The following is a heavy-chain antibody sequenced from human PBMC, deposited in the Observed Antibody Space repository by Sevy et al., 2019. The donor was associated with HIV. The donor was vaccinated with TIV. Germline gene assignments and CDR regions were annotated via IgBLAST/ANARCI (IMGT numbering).Heavy chain of an antibody. CDR2: ISTSGSNI. CDR1: GFSFIHEN. V-gene: IGHV3-48*04. CDR3: VRDWDDKFSYGDSDPAVDC. J-gene: IGHJ4*02. D-gene: IGHD2-21*02. Sequence: GGSRRLSCVASGFSFIHENMNWVRQAPGKGLEWLSYISTSGSNIYQADSVKGRFTISRDNAKNSLFLQMNSLRVEDTAIYYCVRDWDDKFSYGDSDPAVDCWGQGTLVTVSS.